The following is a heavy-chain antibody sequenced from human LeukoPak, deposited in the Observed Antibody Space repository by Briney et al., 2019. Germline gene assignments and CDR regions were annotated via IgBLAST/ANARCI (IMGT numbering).Heavy chain of an antibody. CDR2: IYYSGST. Sequence: TSETLSLTCTVSGGSISSSSYYWGWIRQPPGKGLEWIGSIYYSGSTYYNPSLKSRVTISVDTSKNQFSLKLSSVTAADTAVYYCARDWDVAAAGHFDYWGQGTLVTVSS. CDR3: ARDWDVAAAGHFDY. D-gene: IGHD6-13*01. J-gene: IGHJ4*02. V-gene: IGHV4-39*07. CDR1: GGSISSSSYY.